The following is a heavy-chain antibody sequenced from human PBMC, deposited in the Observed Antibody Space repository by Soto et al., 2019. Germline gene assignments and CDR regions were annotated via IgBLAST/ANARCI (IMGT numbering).Heavy chain of an antibody. J-gene: IGHJ3*02. CDR1: GFTFSSYG. CDR3: AKDGGYCSGGSCYSGDAFDI. Sequence: QVQLVESGGGVVQPGRSLRLSCAASGFTFSSYGMHWVRQAPGKGLEWVAVISYDGSNKYYADSVKGRFTISRDNSKNSLYLQKNSLRVEDTAVYYCAKDGGYCSGGSCYSGDAFDIWGQGTMVTVSS. V-gene: IGHV3-30*18. CDR2: ISYDGSNK. D-gene: IGHD2-15*01.